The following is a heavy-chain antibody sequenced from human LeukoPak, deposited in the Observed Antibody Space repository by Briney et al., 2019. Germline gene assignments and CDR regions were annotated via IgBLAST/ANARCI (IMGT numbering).Heavy chain of an antibody. CDR1: GGSISSSNW. Sequence: SETLSLTCAVSGGSISSSNWWSWVRQPPGKGLEWIGEIYHSGSTNYNPSLKSRVTTSVDKSKNQFSLKLSSVTAADTAVYYCARGLKWFGELTSPLFDPWGQGTLVTVSS. J-gene: IGHJ5*02. CDR2: IYHSGST. CDR3: ARGLKWFGELTSPLFDP. V-gene: IGHV4-4*02. D-gene: IGHD3-10*01.